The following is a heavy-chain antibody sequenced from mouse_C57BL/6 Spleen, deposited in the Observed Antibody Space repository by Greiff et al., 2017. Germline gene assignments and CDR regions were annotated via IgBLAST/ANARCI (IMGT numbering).Heavy chain of an antibody. D-gene: IGHD2-4*01. J-gene: IGHJ4*01. Sequence: VQLQESGAELARPGASVKLSCKASGYTFTSYGISWVKQRTGQGLEWIGEIYPRSGNTYYNEKFKGKATLTADKASSTAYMELRSLTSEDSAVYFCARNDDYDDYYAMDYWGQGTSVTVSS. CDR2: IYPRSGNT. CDR3: ARNDDYDDYYAMDY. V-gene: IGHV1-81*01. CDR1: GYTFTSYG.